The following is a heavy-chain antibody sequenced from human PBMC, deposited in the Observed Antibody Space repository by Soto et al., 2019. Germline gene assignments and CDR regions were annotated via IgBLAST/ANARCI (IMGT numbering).Heavy chain of an antibody. CDR1: GGSISIGGYS. Sequence: QVQLQESGPGLVKPSQTLSLTCTVSGGSISIGGYSWSWLRQHPGKGLEWMGYIYSSGSTYYNPSLKSRVPISVDTSKNQFSLKLSAVTAADTAVYYCARYPDLYYYGRDVWGQGTTVTVSS. CDR2: IYSSGST. J-gene: IGHJ6*02. V-gene: IGHV4-31*03. CDR3: ARYPDLYYYGRDV.